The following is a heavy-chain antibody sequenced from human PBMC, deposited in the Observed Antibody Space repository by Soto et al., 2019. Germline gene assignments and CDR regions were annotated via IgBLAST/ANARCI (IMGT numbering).Heavy chain of an antibody. J-gene: IGHJ5*02. CDR2: IYYSGVT. CDR3: AGMPYTSGLRFDP. CDR1: GYSISSGDYY. D-gene: IGHD6-19*01. Sequence: PSATLSLTDTVSGYSISSGDYYWSWIRQPPGKGLEWIGYIYYSGVTSYNPSLASRVSISLDRSNNQCSLKLKSVTAADTAVYFCAGMPYTSGLRFDPWGPGTLVTVSS. V-gene: IGHV4-30-4*01.